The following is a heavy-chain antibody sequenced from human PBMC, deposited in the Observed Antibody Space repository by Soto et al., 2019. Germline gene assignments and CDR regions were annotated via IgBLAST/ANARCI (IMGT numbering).Heavy chain of an antibody. CDR3: ARELPQRQGRNMDV. D-gene: IGHD1-1*01. CDR1: GGSLSSGAYY. CDR2: IYYSAST. J-gene: IGHJ6*02. V-gene: IGHV4-31*03. Sequence: SETLSLTCTVSGGSLSSGAYYWNWIRQHPGKDLEWIGYIYYSASTYYNPSLQSRVTIAVDTSKNQFSLKLTSVTAADTAVYYCARELPQRQGRNMDVWGQGTTVTVSS.